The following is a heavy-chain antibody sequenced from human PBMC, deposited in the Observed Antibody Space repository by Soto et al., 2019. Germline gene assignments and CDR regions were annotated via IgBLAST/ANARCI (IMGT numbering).Heavy chain of an antibody. D-gene: IGHD1-26*01. CDR1: GFTFSSYG. J-gene: IGHJ5*02. CDR3: ARDSGSFWFDP. V-gene: IGHV3-48*04. CDR2: ISGSGGTI. Sequence: PGGSLRLSCAASGFTFSSYGMHWVRQAPGKGLEWVAVISGSGGTIYYADSVKGRFTISRDNAKNSLYLQMNSLRAEDTAVYYCARDSGSFWFDPWGQGTLVTVSS.